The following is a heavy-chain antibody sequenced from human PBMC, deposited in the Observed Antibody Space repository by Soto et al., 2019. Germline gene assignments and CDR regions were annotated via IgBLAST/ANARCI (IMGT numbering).Heavy chain of an antibody. Sequence: SETLSLTCAVSGGSISSGGYSWSWIRQPPGKGLEWIGYIYHSGSTYYNPSLKSRVTISVDRSKNQFSLKLSSVTAADTAVYYCAREVGYGDYVDYWGQGTLVTVSS. J-gene: IGHJ4*02. CDR1: GGSISSGGYS. CDR2: IYHSGST. CDR3: AREVGYGDYVDY. V-gene: IGHV4-30-2*01. D-gene: IGHD4-17*01.